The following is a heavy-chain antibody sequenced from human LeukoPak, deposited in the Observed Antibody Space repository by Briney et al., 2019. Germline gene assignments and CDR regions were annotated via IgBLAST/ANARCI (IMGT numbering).Heavy chain of an antibody. CDR1: GGSVSSGSYY. Sequence: PSETLSLTCTVSGGSVSSGSYYWSWIRQPPGKGLEWIGYIYYSGSTNYNPSLKSRVTISVDTSKNQFSLKLSSVTAADTAVYYCSVTYYYDSSGYPVYYFDYWGQGTLVTVSS. CDR3: SVTYYYDSSGYPVYYFDY. J-gene: IGHJ4*02. V-gene: IGHV4-61*01. CDR2: IYYSGST. D-gene: IGHD3-22*01.